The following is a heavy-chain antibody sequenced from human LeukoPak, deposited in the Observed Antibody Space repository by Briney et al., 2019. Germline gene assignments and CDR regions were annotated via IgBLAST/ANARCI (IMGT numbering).Heavy chain of an antibody. J-gene: IGHJ6*02. V-gene: IGHV1-2*02. CDR3: ASQISTNYYDGMDV. CDR1: GYTFTGYY. Sequence: ASVTVSCKASGYTFTGYYMHWVRQAPGQGLEWMGWINPNSGGTNYAQKFQGRVTMTRDTSISTAYMELSRLRSDDTAVYYCASQISTNYYDGMDVWGQGTTVTVSS. CDR2: INPNSGGT.